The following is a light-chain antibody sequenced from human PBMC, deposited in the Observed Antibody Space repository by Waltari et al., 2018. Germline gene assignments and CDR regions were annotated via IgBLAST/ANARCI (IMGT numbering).Light chain of an antibody. J-gene: IGKJ4*01. CDR1: QSVTNN. Sequence: EIVMTQSPATLSLSPGERATPSCRASQSVTNNLAWYQQKPGQAPRLLIYRASTRATSIPARISGSGSGTEFTLTISSLQSEDFAFYYCQQYNNWPLTFGGGTKVEIK. V-gene: IGKV3-15*01. CDR3: QQYNNWPLT. CDR2: RAS.